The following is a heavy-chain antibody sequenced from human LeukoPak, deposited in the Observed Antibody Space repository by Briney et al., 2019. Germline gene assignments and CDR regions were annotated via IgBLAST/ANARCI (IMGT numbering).Heavy chain of an antibody. V-gene: IGHV3-48*03. CDR3: ARFCGGDCYSYAFDI. CDR2: ISSSGSTI. CDR1: GFTFSSYE. J-gene: IGHJ3*02. D-gene: IGHD2-21*02. Sequence: GGSLRLSCAASGFTFSSYEMNWVRQAPGKGLEWVSYISSSGSTIYYADSVKGRFTISRDNAKNSLYLQMNSLRAEDTAVYYCARFCGGDCYSYAFDIWGQGTMVTVSS.